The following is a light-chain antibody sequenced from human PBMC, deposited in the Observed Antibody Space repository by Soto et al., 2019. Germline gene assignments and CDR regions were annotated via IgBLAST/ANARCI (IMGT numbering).Light chain of an antibody. CDR2: AAS. V-gene: IGKV1-6*01. CDR3: LLDFRYFWA. J-gene: IGKJ1*01. CDR1: QAIRTA. Sequence: AIQLTQSPSSLSASVGDRVTITCRASQAIRTALGWYQQRPGKVPKLLIYAASTLQSGVPSRFSGSGSGTDFTLTISSRQPEDFATYYCLLDFRYFWAFGQGTKVDIK.